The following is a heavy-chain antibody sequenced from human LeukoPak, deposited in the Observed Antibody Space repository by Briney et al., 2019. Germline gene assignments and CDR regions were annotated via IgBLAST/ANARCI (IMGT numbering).Heavy chain of an antibody. CDR2: IDSSDSYT. D-gene: IGHD3-10*01. Sequence: SGESLMISCKGSGYLFTIYWISWVRQMPGKGLEGKGRIDSSDSYTNYSPSFQGHVTISADKSISTAYLQWSSLKASDTAMYYCASTEFYYGSGSHPNYYYGMDVWGQGTTVTVSS. CDR3: ASTEFYYGSGSHPNYYYGMDV. CDR1: GYLFTIYW. V-gene: IGHV5-10-1*01. J-gene: IGHJ6*02.